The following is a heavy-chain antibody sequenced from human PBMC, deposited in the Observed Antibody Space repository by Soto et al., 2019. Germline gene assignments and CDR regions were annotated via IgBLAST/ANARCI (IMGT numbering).Heavy chain of an antibody. J-gene: IGHJ4*02. CDR2: VYHSGST. CDR3: ARAGGLGAVAVDY. D-gene: IGHD6-19*01. CDR1: GGSISSGDYY. Sequence: PSETLSLTCTVSGGSISSGDYYWSWIRQPPGNGLEWIGYVYHSGSTYYNPSLKSRVTISVDTSKNQFSLKLSSVTAADTAVYYCARAGGLGAVAVDYWGQGTLVTVSS. V-gene: IGHV4-30-4*01.